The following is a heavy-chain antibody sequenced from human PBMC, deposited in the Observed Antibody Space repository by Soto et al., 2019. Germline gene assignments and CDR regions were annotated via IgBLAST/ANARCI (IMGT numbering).Heavy chain of an antibody. D-gene: IGHD2-15*01. V-gene: IGHV4-39*01. J-gene: IGHJ4*02. CDR3: ARHTPAISISDH. CDR2: IYYSGST. CDR1: GGSISCYY. Sequence: SETLSLTCTVSGGSISCYYWSWIRQSPEKGLEWIGSIYYSGSTYYNPSLKGRVTISVDTSKNQFSLKLSSVTAADTAVYYCARHTPAISISDHWGQGTLVTVSS.